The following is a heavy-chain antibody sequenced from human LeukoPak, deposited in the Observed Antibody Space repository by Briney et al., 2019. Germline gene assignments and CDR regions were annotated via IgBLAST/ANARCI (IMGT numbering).Heavy chain of an antibody. Sequence: GGSLRLSCAASGFTFSSYEMNWVRQAPGKGLEWVSYISSSGSTIYYADSVKGRFTISRDNAKNSLYLQMNSLRAEDTAVYYCARDPRVHYDSSGYYYGGFDYWGQGTLVTVSS. CDR2: ISSSGSTI. J-gene: IGHJ4*02. D-gene: IGHD3-22*01. CDR1: GFTFSSYE. CDR3: ARDPRVHYDSSGYYYGGFDY. V-gene: IGHV3-48*03.